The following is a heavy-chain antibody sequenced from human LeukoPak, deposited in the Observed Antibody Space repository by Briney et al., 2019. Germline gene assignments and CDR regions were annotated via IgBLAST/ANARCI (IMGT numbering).Heavy chain of an antibody. CDR2: IYSGGST. CDR3: ARGRRITIFGVVTGPFDY. CDR1: GFTVSSNY. D-gene: IGHD3-3*01. V-gene: IGHV3-66*01. Sequence: PGGSLRLSCAASGFTVSSNYMSWVRQAPGKGPEWVSVIYSGGSTYDADSVKGRFTISRDNSKNTLYLQMNSLRAEDTAVYYCARGRRITIFGVVTGPFDYWGQGTLVTVSS. J-gene: IGHJ4*02.